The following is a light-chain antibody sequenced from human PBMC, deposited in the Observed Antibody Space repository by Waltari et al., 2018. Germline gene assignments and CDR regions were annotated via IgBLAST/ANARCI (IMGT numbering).Light chain of an antibody. CDR3: CSYAGSGTTWV. Sequence: QSALTQPASVSGSPGQSITISCTGASIDVGSYNLVSWYQQHPDKAPKLMIYADNKRPSGVSTRVSGSKSCNTASLTISGLQAEDEADYYCCSYAGSGTTWVFGGGTKLTVL. V-gene: IGLV2-23*01. J-gene: IGLJ3*02. CDR1: SIDVGSYNL. CDR2: ADN.